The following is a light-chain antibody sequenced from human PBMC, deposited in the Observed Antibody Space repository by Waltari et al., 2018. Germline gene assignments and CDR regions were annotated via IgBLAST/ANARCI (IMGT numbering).Light chain of an antibody. CDR1: QSVLYSSNNKNY. CDR3: QQYYSTPWT. V-gene: IGKV4-1*01. J-gene: IGKJ1*01. Sequence: DIVMTQSPDSLAVSLGERATINCKSSQSVLYSSNNKNYLAWYQQKPGQPPKLLIYWASTRESVVPDRFSGGGSGTDFTLTISSLQAEDVAVYYCQQYYSTPWTFGQGTKVEIK. CDR2: WAS.